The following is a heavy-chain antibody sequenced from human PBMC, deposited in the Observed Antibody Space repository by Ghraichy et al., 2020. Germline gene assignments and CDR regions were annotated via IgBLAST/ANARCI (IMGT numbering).Heavy chain of an antibody. J-gene: IGHJ4*02. CDR2: IQQDGSQK. CDR1: GFSLSNYG. D-gene: IGHD3-10*01. CDR3: VRDLYGSGEY. V-gene: IGHV3-7*01. Sequence: GGSRRLSFAASGFSLSNYGMSWFRQAPGRGLEWVANIQQDGSQKYYVDSVEGRFTISRDNAENSLYLQMNSLRAGDTAVYYCVRDLYGSGEYWGQGTLVTVSS.